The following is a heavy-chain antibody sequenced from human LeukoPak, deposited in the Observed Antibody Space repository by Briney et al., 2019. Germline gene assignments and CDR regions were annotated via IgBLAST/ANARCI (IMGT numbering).Heavy chain of an antibody. J-gene: IGHJ4*02. Sequence: PSETLSLTCTVSGGSIRSYYWSWIRQPPGKGLEWIGYLSDSGRANYNPSLENRVTISVDTSKHQFPLTLLSVPAAHTPLDYYARHSCIGRDSGGQGPLVGVFS. CDR3: ARHSCIGRDS. CDR2: LSDSGRA. D-gene: IGHD2-21*01. V-gene: IGHV4-59*08. CDR1: GGSIRSYY.